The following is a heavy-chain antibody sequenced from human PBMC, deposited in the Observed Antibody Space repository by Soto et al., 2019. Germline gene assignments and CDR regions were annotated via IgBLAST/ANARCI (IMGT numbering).Heavy chain of an antibody. J-gene: IGHJ5*02. V-gene: IGHV4-59*01. CDR1: GGSISSYY. CDR2: IYYSGST. CDR3: ARTKRIAAANNWFDP. D-gene: IGHD6-13*01. Sequence: SETLSLTCTVSGGSISSYYWSWIRQPPGKGLEWIGYIYYSGSTNYNPSLKSRVTISVDTSKNQFSLKLSSVTAADTAVYYCARTKRIAAANNWFDPWGQGTLVTVSS.